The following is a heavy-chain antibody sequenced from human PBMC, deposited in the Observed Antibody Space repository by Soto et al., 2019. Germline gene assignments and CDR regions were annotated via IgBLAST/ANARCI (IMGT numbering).Heavy chain of an antibody. Sequence: ASVKVSCKASGYTFTSYGISWVRQAPGQGLEWMGWISAYNGNTNYAQKLQGRVTMTTETSTSTAYMELRSLRSDDTAVYYCARGGGGSSTHYYYYFGMDVWGQGTTVTVS. D-gene: IGHD2-15*01. CDR1: GYTFTSYG. CDR2: ISAYNGNT. CDR3: ARGGGGSSTHYYYYFGMDV. V-gene: IGHV1-18*01. J-gene: IGHJ6*02.